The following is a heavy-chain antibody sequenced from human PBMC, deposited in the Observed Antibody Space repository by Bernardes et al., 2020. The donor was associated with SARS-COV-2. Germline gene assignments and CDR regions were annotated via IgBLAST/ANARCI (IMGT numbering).Heavy chain of an antibody. CDR2: ISHDGRQK. Sequence: GGSLRLSCAASGFTFSSYGMHWVRQAPGKGLEWVTVISHDGRQKYYADSVKGRFTISRDNPKNTLYLQMNSLRGEDTAVYYCAKDLRDGFDIWGQGTVVTVSS. CDR3: AKDLRDGFDI. V-gene: IGHV3-30*18. CDR1: GFTFSSYG. J-gene: IGHJ3*02. D-gene: IGHD4-17*01.